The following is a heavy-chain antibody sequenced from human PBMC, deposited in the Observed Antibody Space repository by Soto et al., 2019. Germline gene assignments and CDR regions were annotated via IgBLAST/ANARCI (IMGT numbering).Heavy chain of an antibody. CDR2: IWFDGSNK. CDR3: ARGQLPAATTYFDF. Sequence: GGSLRLSCAASGFTFSSYAIHWVRQAPGKGLEWVAIIWFDGSNKYYADSVKGRFSISRDNSKNTLFLQMDSLRAEDTAVYYCARGQLPAATTYFDFWGQGTLVTVSS. J-gene: IGHJ4*02. D-gene: IGHD2-15*01. V-gene: IGHV3-33*01. CDR1: GFTFSSYA.